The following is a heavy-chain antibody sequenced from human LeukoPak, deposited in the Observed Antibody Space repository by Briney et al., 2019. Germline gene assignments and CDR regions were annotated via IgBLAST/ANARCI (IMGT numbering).Heavy chain of an antibody. CDR1: GFTFSGYW. J-gene: IGHJ6*03. V-gene: IGHV3-23*01. CDR3: AKDGDDYGDYVDYYYYYYMDV. Sequence: AGGSLRLSCVASGFTFSGYWMSWVRQAPGKGLEWVSAISGSGGSTYYADSVKGRFTISRDNSKNTLYLQMNSLRAEDTAVYYCAKDGDDYGDYVDYYYYYYMDVWGKGTTVTVSS. D-gene: IGHD4-17*01. CDR2: ISGSGGST.